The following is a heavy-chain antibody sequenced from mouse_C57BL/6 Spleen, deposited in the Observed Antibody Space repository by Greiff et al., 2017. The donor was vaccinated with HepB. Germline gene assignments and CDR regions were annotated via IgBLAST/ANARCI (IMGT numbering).Heavy chain of an antibody. V-gene: IGHV10-1*01. CDR2: IRSKSNNYAT. CDR3: GRHDDYGSSFAY. Sequence: EVKLMESGGGLVQPKGSLKLSCAASGFSFNNYAMNWVRQAPGKGLEWVARIRSKSNNYATYYADSVKDRFTISRDDSESMLYLQMNNLKTEDTALYYGGRHDDYGSSFAYWGQGTLVTVSA. D-gene: IGHD1-1*01. J-gene: IGHJ3*01. CDR1: GFSFNNYA.